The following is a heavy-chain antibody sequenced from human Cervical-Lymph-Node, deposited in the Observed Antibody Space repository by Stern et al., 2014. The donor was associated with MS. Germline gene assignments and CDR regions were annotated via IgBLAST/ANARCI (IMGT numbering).Heavy chain of an antibody. CDR2: ISADGNHK. V-gene: IGHV3-30*04. CDR3: ARGGEGDDYGYILVSNVAFDF. D-gene: IGHD5-18*01. CDR1: GFFFSNCA. Sequence: AQLVESGGGAVQPGSSLRLSCAASGFFFSNCAMNWVLQAPGKGPEWVAGISADGNHKERVDSVRGRFTISRDNSKSTLYLQMKSLRFEDTAVYFCARGGEGDDYGYILVSNVAFDFWGQGSRVIVSS. J-gene: IGHJ4*02.